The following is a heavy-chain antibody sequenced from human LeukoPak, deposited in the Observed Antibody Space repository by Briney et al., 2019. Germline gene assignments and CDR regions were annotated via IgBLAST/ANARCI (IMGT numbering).Heavy chain of an antibody. J-gene: IGHJ4*02. Sequence: PGGSLRLSCAASGFTFSSYGMHWACQAPGEGGWRVAVIWYDGSNKYYRDSVKGRFTISRDHSKNTLYLGMSSLRAGDTAVFYCAKDERQYRNDWCIDYWGQGSLVTVSS. CDR1: GFTFSSYG. V-gene: IGHV3-33*06. CDR3: AKDERQYRNDWCIDY. CDR2: IWYDGSNK. D-gene: IGHD3-9*01.